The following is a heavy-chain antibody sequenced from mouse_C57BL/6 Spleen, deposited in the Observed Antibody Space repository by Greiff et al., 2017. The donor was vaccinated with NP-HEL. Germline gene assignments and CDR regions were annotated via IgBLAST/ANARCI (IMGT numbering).Heavy chain of an antibody. D-gene: IGHD1-1*01. CDR1: GYTFTDYY. Sequence: EVQLQQSGPVLVKPGASVKMSCKASGYTFTDYYMNWVKQSHGKSLEWIGVINPYNGGTSYNQKFKGKATLTVDKSSSTAYMELNSLTSEDSAVYYCAPQLGGSSYAMDYWGQGTSVTVSS. V-gene: IGHV1-19*01. CDR2: INPYNGGT. CDR3: APQLGGSSYAMDY. J-gene: IGHJ4*01.